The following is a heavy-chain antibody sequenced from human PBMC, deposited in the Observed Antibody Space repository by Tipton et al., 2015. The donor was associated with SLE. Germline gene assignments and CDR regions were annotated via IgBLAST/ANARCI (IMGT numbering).Heavy chain of an antibody. CDR3: ARVGIAAAQYCFNY. CDR1: GGTFSSYA. CDR2: IIPIFGTA. V-gene: IGHV1-69*01. Sequence: QLVQSGAEGKKPGSSGKVSCKASGGTFSSYAISWVRQAPGQGLEWMGGIIPIFGTANYGQKFQGRVTITADESTSTAYMELSSLRSEDTTVYYCARVGIAAAQYCFNYWGQGTLVTVSS. J-gene: IGHJ4*02. D-gene: IGHD6-13*01.